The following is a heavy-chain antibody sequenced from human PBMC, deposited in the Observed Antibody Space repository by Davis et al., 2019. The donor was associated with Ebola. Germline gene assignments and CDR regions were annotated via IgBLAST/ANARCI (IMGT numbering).Heavy chain of an antibody. CDR2: INPSGGST. Sequence: ASVKVSCKASGYTFTSYGISWVRQAPGQGLEWMGIINPSGGSTSYAQKFQGRVTMTRDTSTSTVYMALSSLRSEDTAVYYCARDDLDRTTAFDYWGQGTLVTVSS. CDR1: GYTFTSYG. V-gene: IGHV1-46*01. J-gene: IGHJ4*02. D-gene: IGHD4-17*01. CDR3: ARDDLDRTTAFDY.